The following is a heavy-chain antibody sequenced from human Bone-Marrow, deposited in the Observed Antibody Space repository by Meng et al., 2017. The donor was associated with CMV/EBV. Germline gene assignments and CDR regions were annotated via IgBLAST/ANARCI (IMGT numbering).Heavy chain of an antibody. CDR2: INWNGGSI. CDR3: AKGLRFLEWLLDNDGFEI. Sequence: SLKISCAASGFTFDDYAMHWVRQAPGKGLEWVSGINWNGGSINYADSVKGRFTISRDNAKSSLYLQMNSLRAEDTALYYCAKGLRFLEWLLDNDGFEIWGQGTMVTVSS. D-gene: IGHD3-3*01. J-gene: IGHJ3*02. CDR1: GFTFDDYA. V-gene: IGHV3-9*01.